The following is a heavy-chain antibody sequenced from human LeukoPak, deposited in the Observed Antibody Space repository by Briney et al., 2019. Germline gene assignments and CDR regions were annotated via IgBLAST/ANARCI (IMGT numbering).Heavy chain of an antibody. CDR1: GGPISSSSYY. CDR2: IYYSGST. V-gene: IGHV4-39*01. D-gene: IGHD3-10*01. Sequence: PSETLSLTCTVSGGPISSSSYYWGWIRQPPGKGLEWIGSIYYSGSTYYNPSLKSRVTISVDTSKNQFSLKLSSVTAADTAVYYCARLEEFYGSGMFDYWGQGTLVTVSS. J-gene: IGHJ4*02. CDR3: ARLEEFYGSGMFDY.